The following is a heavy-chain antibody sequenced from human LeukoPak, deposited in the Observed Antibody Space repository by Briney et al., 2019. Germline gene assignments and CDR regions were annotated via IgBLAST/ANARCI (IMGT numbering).Heavy chain of an antibody. V-gene: IGHV4-38-2*02. CDR2: IYHTGST. CDR3: ARDAGTVTTPFDY. Sequence: SETLSLTCAVSGYSISSGYNWGWIRQPPGKGLEWIGSIYHTGSTYYNPSLKSRVTISVDTSKNQFSLNLSSVTAADTAVYYCARDAGTVTTPFDYWGQGTLVTVSS. J-gene: IGHJ4*02. CDR1: GYSISSGYN. D-gene: IGHD4-17*01.